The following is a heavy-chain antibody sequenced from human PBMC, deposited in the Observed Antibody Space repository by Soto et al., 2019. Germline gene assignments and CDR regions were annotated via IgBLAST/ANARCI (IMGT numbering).Heavy chain of an antibody. CDR2: IYHSGST. Sequence: SETLSLTCAVSGGSISSGGYSWSWIRQPPGKGLEWIGYIYHSGSTYYNPSLKSRVTISVDRSKNQFSLKLSSVTAADTAVYYCARVAYYYDSSGYSPGGFDYWGQGTLVTVS. V-gene: IGHV4-30-2*01. CDR1: GGSISSGGYS. D-gene: IGHD3-22*01. CDR3: ARVAYYYDSSGYSPGGFDY. J-gene: IGHJ4*02.